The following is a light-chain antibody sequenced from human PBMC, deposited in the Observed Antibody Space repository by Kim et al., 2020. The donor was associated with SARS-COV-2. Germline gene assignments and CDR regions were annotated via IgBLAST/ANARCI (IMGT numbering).Light chain of an antibody. CDR1: QSINRW. V-gene: IGKV1D-12*01. CDR3: QQVDTFPPT. J-gene: IGKJ4*01. Sequence: DIQMTQSPYSVSASVGDRVTITCRASQSINRWLGWYQKKPGKAPNFLIYAASSLQSWVPSRFSGSGFGTDFTLTISNLQAEDFATYYCQQVDTFPPTFGGGTKVDIK. CDR2: AAS.